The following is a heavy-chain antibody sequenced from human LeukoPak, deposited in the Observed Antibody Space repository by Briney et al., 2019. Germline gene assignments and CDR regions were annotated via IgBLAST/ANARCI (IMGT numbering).Heavy chain of an antibody. J-gene: IGHJ4*02. CDR1: GFTFSSYA. Sequence: KSGGSLRLSCAASGFTFSSYAMSWVRQAPGNGLEWVAFISHDGSNKNYVDSVKGRFTISRDNSKNTLDLQMNSLRAEDTAVYYCAKDLSESYSVDYWGQGILVTVSS. D-gene: IGHD1-26*01. CDR2: ISHDGSNK. CDR3: AKDLSESYSVDY. V-gene: IGHV3-30*18.